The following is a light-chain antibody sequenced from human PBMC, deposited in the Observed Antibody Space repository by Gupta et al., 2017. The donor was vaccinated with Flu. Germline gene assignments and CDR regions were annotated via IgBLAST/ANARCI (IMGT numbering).Light chain of an antibody. CDR1: SSDVGGYNY. CDR3: SSYTSSSTLV. J-gene: IGLJ2*01. CDR2: DIS. Sequence: TSSDVGGYNYVSWYQQNPGKAPKLMMYDISNRPAGVSNRFSGSKSGNTASLTISGLQAEDEADDYCSSYTSSSTLVFGGGTKLTVL. V-gene: IGLV2-14*04.